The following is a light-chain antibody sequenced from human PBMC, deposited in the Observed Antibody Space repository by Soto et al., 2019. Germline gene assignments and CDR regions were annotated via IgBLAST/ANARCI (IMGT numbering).Light chain of an antibody. CDR1: SSDVGGYNY. CDR2: EVS. CDR3: SSYTSSTTPI. J-gene: IGLJ2*01. V-gene: IGLV2-14*01. Sequence: QSVLTQPASVSASPGQSIAISCTGTSSDVGGYNYVSWYQQHPGRAPKLIIYEVSNRPSGVSDRFSGSKSGNTASLTISGLQPEDEADYYCSSYTSSTTPIYGGETKVTVL.